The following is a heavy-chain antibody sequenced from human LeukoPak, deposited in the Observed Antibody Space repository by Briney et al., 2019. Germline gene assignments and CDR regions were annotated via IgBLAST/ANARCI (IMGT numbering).Heavy chain of an antibody. J-gene: IGHJ6*02. CDR1: GFTSSSYG. CDR3: AKDPEDCSSTSCYYYYYYGMDV. Sequence: GGSLRLSCAASGFTSSSYGMHWVRQAPGKGLEWAAVISYDGSNKYYADSVKGRFTISRDNSKNTLYLQMNSLRAEDTAVYYCAKDPEDCSSTSCYYYYYYGMDVWGQGTTVTVSS. CDR2: ISYDGSNK. V-gene: IGHV3-30*18. D-gene: IGHD2-2*01.